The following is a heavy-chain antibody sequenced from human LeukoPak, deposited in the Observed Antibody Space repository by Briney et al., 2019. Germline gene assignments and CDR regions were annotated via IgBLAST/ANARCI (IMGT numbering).Heavy chain of an antibody. J-gene: IGHJ4*02. CDR3: ARDRATIGKYAYDFDY. CDR1: GFTFSSYS. CDR2: ISSSGSTK. D-gene: IGHD5-12*01. Sequence: GGSLRLSCAASGFTFSSYSMNWVRQAPGKGLEWVSYISSSGSTKYYADSVKGRFTISRDNAKNSLYLQMNSLSAEDTAVYYCARDRATIGKYAYDFDYWGQGTLVSVSS. V-gene: IGHV3-48*01.